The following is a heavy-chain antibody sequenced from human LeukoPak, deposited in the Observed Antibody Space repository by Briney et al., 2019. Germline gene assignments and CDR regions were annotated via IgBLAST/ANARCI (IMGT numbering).Heavy chain of an antibody. J-gene: IGHJ5*02. CDR1: GFTFSSYW. Sequence: GGSLRLSCAASGFTFSSYWMHWVRHAPGKGPVWVSRVDVHGQGTAYADSVKGRFTISRDNAKNTLSLQMNSLSAEDTAVYYCARSNYDSTTFYYHLDLWGQRTLVTVSS. V-gene: IGHV3-74*01. CDR3: ARSNYDSTTFYYHLDL. D-gene: IGHD2/OR15-2a*01. CDR2: VDVHGQGT.